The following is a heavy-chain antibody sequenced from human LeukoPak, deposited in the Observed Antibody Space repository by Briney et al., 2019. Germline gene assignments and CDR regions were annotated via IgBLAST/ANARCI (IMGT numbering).Heavy chain of an antibody. CDR2: ISGSGTKT. V-gene: IGHV3-23*01. D-gene: IGHD5-18*01. J-gene: IGHJ4*02. Sequence: PGGSLRLSCAASGFTFSSYAMNWVRQAPGKGLEWVSTISGSGTKTYYADSVKGRFTISRDNSKNMVSLQMNSLRAEDTALYYCAKGGLIWDYSYYFDYWGQGMLVTVSA. CDR1: GFTFSSYA. CDR3: AKGGLIWDYSYYFDY.